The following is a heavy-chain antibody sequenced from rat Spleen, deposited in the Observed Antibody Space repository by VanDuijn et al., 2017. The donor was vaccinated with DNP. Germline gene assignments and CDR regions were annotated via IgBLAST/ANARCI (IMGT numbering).Heavy chain of an antibody. D-gene: IGHD1-4*01. Sequence: VQLQESGPGLVEPSQSLSLTCSVTGYSITSSYRWNWIRKFPGNKLEWMGYINSAGSTNYNPSLKSRISITRDTSKNQFFLQVNSVTTEDTATYYCARWPGYNPPYAMDAWGQGTSVTVSS. CDR3: ARWPGYNPPYAMDA. V-gene: IGHV3-3*01. CDR1: GYSITSSYR. J-gene: IGHJ4*01. CDR2: INSAGST.